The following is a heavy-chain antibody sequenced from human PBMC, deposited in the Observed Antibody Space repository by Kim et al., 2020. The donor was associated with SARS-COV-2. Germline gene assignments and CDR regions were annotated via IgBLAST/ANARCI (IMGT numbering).Heavy chain of an antibody. D-gene: IGHD3-22*01. J-gene: IGHJ4*02. Sequence: GGSLRLSCTTSGLNLADYAMSWFRQAPGKGLEWVAFIRSKRYDETTEYAASVKGRFIISRDDSKRIAYLQMNGLKTEDTAVYYCTSGPYYYDSAAYYHDYWGQGTLVTVSS. CDR2: IRSKRYDETT. V-gene: IGHV3-49*03. CDR3: TSGPYYYDSAAYYHDY. CDR1: GLNLADYA.